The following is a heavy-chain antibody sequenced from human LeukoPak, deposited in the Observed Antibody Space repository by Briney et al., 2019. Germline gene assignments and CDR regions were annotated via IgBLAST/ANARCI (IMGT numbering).Heavy chain of an antibody. J-gene: IGHJ5*02. CDR2: ISSSSSYI. Sequence: GGSLRLSCAASGFTFSSYSMNWVRQAPGKGLEWVSSISSSSSYIYYADSVKGRFTISRDNAKNSLYLQMNSLRAEDTAVYYCAREGELRFLEWLFYGWFDPWGQGTLVTVSS. V-gene: IGHV3-21*01. CDR3: AREGELRFLEWLFYGWFDP. CDR1: GFTFSSYS. D-gene: IGHD3-3*01.